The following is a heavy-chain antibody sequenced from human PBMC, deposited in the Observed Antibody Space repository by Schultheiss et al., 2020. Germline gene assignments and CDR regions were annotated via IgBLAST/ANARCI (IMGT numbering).Heavy chain of an antibody. J-gene: IGHJ6*02. D-gene: IGHD2-2*01. CDR1: GYTFTSYD. CDR3: ARDLLYCSSTSCYPTNYYYYYGMDV. V-gene: IGHV1-8*01. CDR2: MNPNSGGT. Sequence: ASVKVSCKASGYTFTSYDINWVRQATGQGLEWMGWMNPNSGGTNYAQKFQGRVTMTRNTSISTAYMELSSLRSEDTAVYYCARDLLYCSSTSCYPTNYYYYYGMDVWGQGTTVTVSS.